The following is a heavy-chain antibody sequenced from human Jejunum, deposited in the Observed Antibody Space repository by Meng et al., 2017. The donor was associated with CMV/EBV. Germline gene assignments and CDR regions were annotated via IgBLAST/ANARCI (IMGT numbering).Heavy chain of an antibody. CDR3: ARGHHLTGVYYSSTV. J-gene: IGHJ6*02. V-gene: IGHV3-9*01. D-gene: IGHD5/OR15-5a*01. Sequence: FPFVDSSMHCIRPAPGKGLEWVSGVYWNGDNIGYADSVKGRLTISKDNTKKSLYLQMNSLRSEDTALYFCARGHHLTGVYYSSTVWGQGTTVTVSS. CDR2: VYWNGDNI. CDR1: FPFVDSS.